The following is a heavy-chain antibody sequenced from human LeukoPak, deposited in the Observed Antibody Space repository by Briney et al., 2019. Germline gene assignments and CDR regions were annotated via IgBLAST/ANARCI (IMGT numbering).Heavy chain of an antibody. CDR3: AKVKWPHFDY. CDR2: IRYDGSNE. V-gene: IGHV3-30*02. J-gene: IGHJ4*02. Sequence: SGGSLRLSCAPSGFTFSTYGMNWVRQAPGKGLEWVAFIRYDGSNEYYADSVKGRLTISRDSSKNTLDLQMNSLRPEDTAVYYCAKVKWPHFDYWGQGILVTVSS. CDR1: GFTFSTYG. D-gene: IGHD5-12*01.